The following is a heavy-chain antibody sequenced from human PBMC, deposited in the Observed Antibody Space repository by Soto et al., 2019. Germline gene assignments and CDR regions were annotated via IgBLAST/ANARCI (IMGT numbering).Heavy chain of an antibody. V-gene: IGHV3-15*01. CDR3: TTDWGSGTHYARAFDV. CDR2: IRSNIDGATT. CDR1: GFAFKYAR. J-gene: IGHJ3*01. Sequence: GGSLRLSCAASGFAFKYARMTWVRQAPGKGLEWVGHIRSNIDGATTAYAAPVKGRFTISRDESKNTVDLQMNSLITEDTAVYYCTTDWGSGTHYARAFDVGGQGTMVTVSS. D-gene: IGHD3-16*01.